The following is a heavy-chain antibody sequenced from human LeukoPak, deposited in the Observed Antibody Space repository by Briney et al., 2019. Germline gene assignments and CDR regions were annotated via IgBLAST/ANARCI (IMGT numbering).Heavy chain of an antibody. Sequence: GGSLRLSCAASGFTFSSYAMSWVRQAPGKGLEWVSAISGSGGSTYYADSVKGRFTISRDNSKNTLYLQMNSPRAEDTAVYYCAKDNQWLVQTFDYWGQGTLVTVSS. CDR1: GFTFSSYA. J-gene: IGHJ4*02. D-gene: IGHD6-19*01. CDR3: AKDNQWLVQTFDY. CDR2: ISGSGGST. V-gene: IGHV3-23*01.